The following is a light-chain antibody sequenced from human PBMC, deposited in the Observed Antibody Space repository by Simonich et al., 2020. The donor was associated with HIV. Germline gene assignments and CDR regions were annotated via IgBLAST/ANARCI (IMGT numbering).Light chain of an antibody. CDR3: QQYYRTPFT. Sequence: DIQMTQSPSFLSASVGDRVTITCRASQSISSYVNWYQQKPGKAPKLLIEAASSLQSGVPSRFSGSGSGTDFTLTISSLQAEDVAVYYCQQYYRTPFTCGGGTKVEIK. CDR2: AAS. CDR1: QSISSY. J-gene: IGKJ4*01. V-gene: IGKV1-39*02.